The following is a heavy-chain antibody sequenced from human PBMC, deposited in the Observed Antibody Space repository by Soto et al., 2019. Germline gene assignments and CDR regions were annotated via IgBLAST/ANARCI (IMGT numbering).Heavy chain of an antibody. J-gene: IGHJ3*02. D-gene: IGHD2-8*01. Sequence: QMQLVQSGHEVKKPGTSVKVSCKASGFAFTSSAVQWVRQARGQRLEWIGWIVVGSGNTNYAQKFQERVTITRDMSTSTAYMELSSLRSEDTAVYYCAAGALRTEDDAFDIWGQGTMVTVSS. CDR1: GFAFTSSA. CDR2: IVVGSGNT. V-gene: IGHV1-58*01. CDR3: AAGALRTEDDAFDI.